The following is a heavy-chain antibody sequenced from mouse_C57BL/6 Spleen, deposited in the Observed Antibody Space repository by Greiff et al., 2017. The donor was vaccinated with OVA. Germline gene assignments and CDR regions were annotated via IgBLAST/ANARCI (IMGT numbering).Heavy chain of an antibody. J-gene: IGHJ4*01. CDR3: ASEGVYYGSSYNYAMDY. CDR1: GYTFTSYW. V-gene: IGHV1-52*01. D-gene: IGHD1-1*01. CDR2: IDPSDSET. Sequence: VQLQQSGPELVKPGASVKLSCKASGYTFTSYWMHWVKQRPIQGLEWIGNIDPSDSETHYNQKFKDKATLTVDKSSSTAYMQLSSLTSEDSAVYYCASEGVYYGSSYNYAMDYWGQGTSVTVSS.